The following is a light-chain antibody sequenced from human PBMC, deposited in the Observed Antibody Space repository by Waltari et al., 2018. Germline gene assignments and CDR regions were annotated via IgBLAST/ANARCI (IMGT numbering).Light chain of an antibody. CDR2: EVS. CDR3: CSYARSKVGL. Sequence: QSALTQPASISGSPGQSITISCAGTISDVGSFNLLSWYLHPPGKAPKHMIFEVSQRPSGISDRFSGSKSGNTASLTISGLQAEDEANYYCCSYARSKVGLCGGGTKLTVL. V-gene: IGLV2-23*02. CDR1: ISDVGSFNL. J-gene: IGLJ3*02.